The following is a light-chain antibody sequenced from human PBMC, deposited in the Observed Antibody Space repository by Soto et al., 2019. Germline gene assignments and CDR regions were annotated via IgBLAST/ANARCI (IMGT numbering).Light chain of an antibody. Sequence: QAVVTQPASVSGSPGQSITISCTGTSSDVGSYNLVSWYQHHPGKAPKLIIYEGSKRPSGISNRFSGSKSGNTASLTISGLQAEDEADFHCCSYADNHILLFGGGTKLTVL. CDR2: EGS. V-gene: IGLV2-23*01. CDR3: CSYADNHILL. J-gene: IGLJ3*02. CDR1: SSDVGSYNL.